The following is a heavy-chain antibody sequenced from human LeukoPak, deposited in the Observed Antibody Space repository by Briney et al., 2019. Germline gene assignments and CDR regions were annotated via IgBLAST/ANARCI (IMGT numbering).Heavy chain of an antibody. CDR2: FYYSGAT. D-gene: IGHD5-24*01. J-gene: IGHJ4*02. CDR3: ARSNARVGYNFGY. CDR1: GGSITSSY. V-gene: IGHV4-59*08. Sequence: SETLSLTCTVSGGSITSSYWSWLRQPPGKGLQWIGYFYYSGATNYNPSLESRVTISVDTSKTQLSLKMTSMTAADTAVYYCARSNARVGYNFGYWGQGTLVTVSS.